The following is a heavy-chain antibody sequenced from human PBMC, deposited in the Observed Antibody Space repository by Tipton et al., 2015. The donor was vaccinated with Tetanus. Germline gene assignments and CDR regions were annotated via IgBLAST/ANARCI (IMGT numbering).Heavy chain of an antibody. J-gene: IGHJ4*02. CDR2: SSGDGRST. Sequence: SLRLSCAATGFTFSSYAMSWVRHAPGKGLEWVSGSSGDGRSTYYAESVKGRFTISKDTSKNTLYLQMNSLRADETAVFYCGKDPSAWVENGGWAFFESWGQGTVVTVSS. V-gene: IGHV3-23*01. D-gene: IGHD6-19*01. CDR3: GKDPSAWVENGGWAFFES. CDR1: GFTFSSYA.